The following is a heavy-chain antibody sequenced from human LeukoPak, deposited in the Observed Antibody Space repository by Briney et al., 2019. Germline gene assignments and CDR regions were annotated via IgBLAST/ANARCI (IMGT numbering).Heavy chain of an antibody. Sequence: GGSLRLSCAASGFTVSSNYMSWVRQAPGKGLEWVSVIYSGGSTYYADSVKGRFTISRDNSKNTLYLQMNSLRAEDTAVYYCARDWGADAFDIWGQGTMVTVSS. V-gene: IGHV3-53*01. CDR2: IYSGGST. J-gene: IGHJ3*02. CDR1: GFTVSSNY. CDR3: ARDWGADAFDI. D-gene: IGHD1-26*01.